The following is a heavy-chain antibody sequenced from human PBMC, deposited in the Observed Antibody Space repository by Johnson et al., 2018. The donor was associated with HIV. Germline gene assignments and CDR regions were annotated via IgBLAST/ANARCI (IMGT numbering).Heavy chain of an antibody. D-gene: IGHD2-8*02. CDR1: RFTFSSYA. CDR2: IWYDGSNK. CDR3: ARDLVGSPRAFDI. J-gene: IGHJ3*02. V-gene: IGHV3-33*08. Sequence: VQLVESGGGVVQPGRSLRLSCAASRFTFSSYAIHWVRQAPGKGLEWVAVIWYDGSNKYYADSVKGRFTISRDNAKNSLYLQMHSLRVEDTASYYCARDLVGSPRAFDIWGQGTMVTVSS.